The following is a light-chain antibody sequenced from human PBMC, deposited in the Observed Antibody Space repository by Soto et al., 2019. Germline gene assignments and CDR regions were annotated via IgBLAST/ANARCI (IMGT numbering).Light chain of an antibody. CDR2: EVS. CDR1: SSDVGGYNY. V-gene: IGLV2-14*01. J-gene: IGLJ1*01. CDR3: TSYTNISLYV. Sequence: QSALTQPASVSGSPGQSITISCTGTSSDVGGYNYVSWYQQHPGKAPKLMIYEVSNRPSGVSNRFSGSKSGNTASLTISGLQAVDEADYYCTSYTNISLYVFGTGTKLTVL.